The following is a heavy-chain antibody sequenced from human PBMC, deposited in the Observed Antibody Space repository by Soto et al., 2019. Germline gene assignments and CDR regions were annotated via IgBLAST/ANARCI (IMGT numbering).Heavy chain of an antibody. CDR2: LSGNGGIT. V-gene: IGHV3-23*01. J-gene: IGHJ4*02. Sequence: VGSLRLSCTASGFTFRTYAVSWVRQAPGKGLEWVSGLSGNGGITYYADSVKGRFTISRDNSKNILYLQMEYLRAEDTAMYYCAKGRGYYLLEFDYWAQGTLVTVSS. CDR1: GFTFRTYA. CDR3: AKGRGYYLLEFDY. D-gene: IGHD2-15*01.